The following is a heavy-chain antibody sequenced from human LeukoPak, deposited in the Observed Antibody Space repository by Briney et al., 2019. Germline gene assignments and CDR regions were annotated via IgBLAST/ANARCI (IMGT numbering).Heavy chain of an antibody. D-gene: IGHD6-6*01. CDR1: GFTFSSYA. CDR3: AKDYSSSSGIFDY. Sequence: GGSLRLSCAASGFTFSSYAMSWVRQAPGKGLGWVSIISGSGGSTYYADSVKGRFTISRDNSKNTLYLQMSSLRAEDTAVYYCAKDYSSSSGIFDYWGQGTLVTVSS. V-gene: IGHV3-23*01. CDR2: ISGSGGST. J-gene: IGHJ4*02.